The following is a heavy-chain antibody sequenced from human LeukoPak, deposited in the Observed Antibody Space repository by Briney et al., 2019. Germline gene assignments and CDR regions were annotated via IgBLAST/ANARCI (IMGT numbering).Heavy chain of an antibody. CDR1: GGTFSSYA. CDR2: IIPIFGTA. D-gene: IGHD3-22*01. V-gene: IGHV1-69*05. J-gene: IGHJ4*02. CDR3: AVREAGYYYDSSGYYGY. Sequence: SVKVSCKASGGTFSSYAISWVRQAPGQGLEWMGRIIPIFGTANYAQKFQGRVTITTDESTSTAYMELSSLRSEVTAVYYCAVREAGYYYDSSGYYGYWGQGTLVTVSS.